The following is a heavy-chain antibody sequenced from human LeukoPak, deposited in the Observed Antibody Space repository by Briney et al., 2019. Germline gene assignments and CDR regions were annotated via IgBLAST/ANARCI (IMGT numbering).Heavy chain of an antibody. D-gene: IGHD3-16*01. J-gene: IGHJ4*02. CDR2: VSGSGDST. CDR1: GFTFSSYA. V-gene: IGHV3-23*01. CDR3: AKSPYIASHIDFDY. Sequence: PGGSLRLSCAASGFTFSSYAMSWVRQAPGKGLEWVSTVSGSGDSTWYADSVKGRFTISRDNSKSTLYLQMNSLRAEDTAVYCCAKSPYIASHIDFDYWGQGTLVTVSS.